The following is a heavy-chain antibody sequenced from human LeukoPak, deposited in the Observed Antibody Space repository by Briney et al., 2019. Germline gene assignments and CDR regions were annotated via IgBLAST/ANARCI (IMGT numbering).Heavy chain of an antibody. J-gene: IGHJ3*01. CDR1: GGSISSSNYY. Sequence: SETLSLTCTVSGGSISSSNYYWGWIRQPPGKGLEWIGSIYYSGNTYYNPSLKSRITISVDTSKNQFSLKLTSVTAADTAVYYCAHFKGGSFDFWGQGTMVTVSS. CDR3: AHFKGGSFDF. D-gene: IGHD1-26*01. V-gene: IGHV4-39*01. CDR2: IYYSGNT.